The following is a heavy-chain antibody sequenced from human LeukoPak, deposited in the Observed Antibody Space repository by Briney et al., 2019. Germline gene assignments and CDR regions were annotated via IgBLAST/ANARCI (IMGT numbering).Heavy chain of an antibody. D-gene: IGHD5-24*01. CDR2: IYHSGST. CDR1: GYSISSGYY. Sequence: SETLSLTCVVSGYSISSGYYWGWIRQPPGKGLEWIASIYHSGSTFSSPSLKSRVIMSVDTSQTQFSLRLSSLTAADTAVYYCARGGDGYTTSFFDSWGQGTLVTVFS. CDR3: ARGGDGYTTSFFDS. J-gene: IGHJ4*02. V-gene: IGHV4-38-2*01.